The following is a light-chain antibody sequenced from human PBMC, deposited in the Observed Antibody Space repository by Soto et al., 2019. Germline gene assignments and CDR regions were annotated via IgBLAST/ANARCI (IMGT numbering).Light chain of an antibody. J-gene: IGLJ1*01. Sequence: QSALTQPASVSGSPGQSITISCTRSSSDVGGYNYVSWYQQHPGKAPKLMIYEVSNRPLGVSNRFSGSKSGNTASLTISGLQAEDEADYHCTSYTSSSTLDVFGTGTKVTVL. CDR2: EVS. CDR3: TSYTSSSTLDV. CDR1: SSDVGGYNY. V-gene: IGLV2-14*01.